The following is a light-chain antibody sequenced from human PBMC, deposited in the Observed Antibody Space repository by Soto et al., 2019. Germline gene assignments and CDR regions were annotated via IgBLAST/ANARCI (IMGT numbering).Light chain of an antibody. CDR2: GAS. CDR3: QQYTNWPKT. CDR1: QSVSAN. J-gene: IGKJ1*01. Sequence: EIVMTQSPATLSVSPGERATLSCRASQSVSANLAWYQHKPGQAPRLLIYGASTRATGIPARFSGSGTGTDFTLTISSLQSEDFAVYYCQQYTNWPKTFGQGTKVDIK. V-gene: IGKV3-15*01.